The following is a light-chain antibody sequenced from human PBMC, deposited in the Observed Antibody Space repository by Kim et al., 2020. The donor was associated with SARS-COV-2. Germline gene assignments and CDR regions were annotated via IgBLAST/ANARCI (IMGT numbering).Light chain of an antibody. Sequence: PGERATLSCRASQSISNSYLAWYQQKPGQAPRLLIFGASSRATGIPDRFSGSGSGTDFTLTISRLDPEDFAVYYCQQYGGSSYTFGQGTKLEIK. CDR1: QSISNSY. J-gene: IGKJ2*01. CDR3: QQYGGSSYT. CDR2: GAS. V-gene: IGKV3-20*01.